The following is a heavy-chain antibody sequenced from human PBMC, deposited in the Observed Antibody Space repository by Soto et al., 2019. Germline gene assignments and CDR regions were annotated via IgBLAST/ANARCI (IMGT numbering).Heavy chain of an antibody. CDR3: AREHVVVVAATPGWFDP. V-gene: IGHV1-69*12. D-gene: IGHD2-15*01. CDR2: IIPIFGTA. CDR1: GGTFSSYA. J-gene: IGHJ5*02. Sequence: QVQLVQSGAEVKKPGSSVKVSCKASGGTFSSYAISWVRQAPGQGLEWMGGIIPIFGTANYAQKFQGRVTITAEESTSTAYMELSSLRSEDTAVYYCAREHVVVVAATPGWFDPWGQGTLVTVSS.